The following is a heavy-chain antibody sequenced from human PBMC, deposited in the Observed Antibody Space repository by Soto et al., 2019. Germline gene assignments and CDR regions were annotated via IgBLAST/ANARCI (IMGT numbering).Heavy chain of an antibody. V-gene: IGHV4-30-2*01. CDR3: AGIPYPCGLWFGP. Sequence: PSETLSLTCNMSGDSYSISTYSWSWIRQPPGKALQWIGFIYQSGVTSYNPSLASRVSISLDRSNNQCSLKLKSVTAADTAVYFCAGIPYPCGLWFGPWGPVTLVTVS. CDR2: IYQSGVT. D-gene: IGHD2-2*01. J-gene: IGHJ5*02. CDR1: GDSYSISTYS.